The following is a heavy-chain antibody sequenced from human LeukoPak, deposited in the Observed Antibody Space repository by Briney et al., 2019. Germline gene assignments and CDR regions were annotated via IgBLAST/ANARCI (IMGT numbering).Heavy chain of an antibody. V-gene: IGHV4-39*07. D-gene: IGHD2-2*02. CDR3: ARSTIRVLNMDV. CDR1: GGSISSSSYY. CDR2: IYYSGNT. J-gene: IGHJ6*03. Sequence: PSETLSLTCTVSGGSISSSSYYWGWIRQPPGKGLEWIGSIYYSGNTYHNPSLKRRVTISVDTSKSQFSLKLSSVTAADTAVYYCARSTIRVLNMDVWGKGTTVTVSS.